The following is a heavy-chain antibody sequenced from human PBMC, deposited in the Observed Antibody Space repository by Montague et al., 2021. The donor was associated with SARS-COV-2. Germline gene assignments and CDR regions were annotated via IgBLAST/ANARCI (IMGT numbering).Heavy chain of an antibody. CDR1: GGSFSGYY. CDR2: INHSGST. CDR3: ARGSSILWWWPFDY. J-gene: IGHJ4*02. V-gene: IGHV4-34*01. Sequence: SETLSLTCAVYGGSFSGYYWSWIRQPPGKGLEWIGKINHSGSTNYNPSXXSRVTISVDTSKNQFSLKLSSVTAADTAVYYCARGSSILWWWPFDYWGQGTLVTVSS. D-gene: IGHD2-21*01.